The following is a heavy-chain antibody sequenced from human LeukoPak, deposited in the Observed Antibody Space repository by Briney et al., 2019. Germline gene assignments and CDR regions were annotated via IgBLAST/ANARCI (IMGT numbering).Heavy chain of an antibody. CDR3: AKDSYGSGSYGVPDY. D-gene: IGHD3-10*01. CDR2: IYSGGST. J-gene: IGHJ4*02. CDR1: GFTVSSNY. Sequence: PGGSLRLSCAASGFTVSSNYMSWVRQAPGKGLEWVSVIYSGGSTYYADSVKGRFTISRDNAKNSLYLQMNSLRAEDTALYYCAKDSYGSGSYGVPDYWSQGTLVTVSS. V-gene: IGHV3-53*05.